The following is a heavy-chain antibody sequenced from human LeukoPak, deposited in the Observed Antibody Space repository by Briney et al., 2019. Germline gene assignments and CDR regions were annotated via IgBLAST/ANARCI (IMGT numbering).Heavy chain of an antibody. J-gene: IGHJ4*02. CDR3: AKVMTRTMVRGVPPSDY. CDR2: ISGSGGST. D-gene: IGHD3-10*01. Sequence: RGSLRLSCAAPGFTFSSYAMSWVRQAPGKGLEWVSAISGSGGSTYYADSVKGRFTISRDNSKNTLYLQMNSLRAEDTAVYYCAKVMTRTMVRGVPPSDYWCQGTLVTVSS. V-gene: IGHV3-23*01. CDR1: GFTFSSYA.